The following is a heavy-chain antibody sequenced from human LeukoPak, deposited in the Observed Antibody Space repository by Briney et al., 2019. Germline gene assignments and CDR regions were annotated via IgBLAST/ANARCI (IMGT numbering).Heavy chain of an antibody. CDR2: INPKSGGT. V-gene: IGHV1-2*02. D-gene: IGHD6-19*01. Sequence: ASVKVSCKASGYTFTGYYMHWVRQAPGQGGEGMGWINPKSGGTNYEQKFQGRGNITRDTDISTDYMELRRLSSDDAAVYYCARDLMAGLSPNCWFDHWGQGTLVTVSS. CDR3: ARDLMAGLSPNCWFDH. J-gene: IGHJ5*02. CDR1: GYTFTGYY.